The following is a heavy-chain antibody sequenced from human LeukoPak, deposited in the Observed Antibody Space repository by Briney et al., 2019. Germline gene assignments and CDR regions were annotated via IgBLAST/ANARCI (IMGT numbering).Heavy chain of an antibody. CDR3: AKRPDRNVAGPNYMDV. CDR1: GFTVSSNY. Sequence: GGSLRLSCAASGFTVSSNYMSWVRQAPGKGLEWVSVIYSGGSTYYADSVKGRFTISIDNSKNTLYLQMNSLRAEDTAIYYCAKRPDRNVAGPNYMDVWGKGTTVTISS. J-gene: IGHJ6*03. CDR2: IYSGGST. V-gene: IGHV3-53*01. D-gene: IGHD1-14*01.